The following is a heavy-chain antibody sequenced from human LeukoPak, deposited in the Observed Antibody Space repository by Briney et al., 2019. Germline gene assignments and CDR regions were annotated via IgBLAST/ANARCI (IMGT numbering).Heavy chain of an antibody. V-gene: IGHV3-33*01. CDR2: IWYDGSNK. D-gene: IGHD6-19*01. Sequence: PGRSLRLSCAASGFTFSSYGMHWVRQAPGKGLEWVAVIWYDGSNKYYADSVKGRFTISRDNSKNTLYLQMNSLRAEDTAVYYCARFRYSSGWPDHWGQGTLVTVSS. CDR3: ARFRYSSGWPDH. J-gene: IGHJ4*02. CDR1: GFTFSSYG.